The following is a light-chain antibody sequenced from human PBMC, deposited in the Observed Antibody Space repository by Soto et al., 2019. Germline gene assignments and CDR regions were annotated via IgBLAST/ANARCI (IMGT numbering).Light chain of an antibody. CDR2: KAS. CDR1: QSISSG. V-gene: IGKV1-5*03. CDR3: QQYNSYWT. Sequence: DIPRTQSPSTLSASVGDRVTITCRASQSISSGLAWYQQKPGKAPKLLIYKASSLESGVPSRFSDSGSGTEFTLTISSLQPEDFATYYCQQYNSYWTCGQGTKVEIK. J-gene: IGKJ1*01.